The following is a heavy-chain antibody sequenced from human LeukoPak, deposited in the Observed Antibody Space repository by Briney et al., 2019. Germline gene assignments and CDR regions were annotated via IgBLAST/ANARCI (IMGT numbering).Heavy chain of an antibody. CDR1: GGSISSSNW. D-gene: IGHD4-17*01. J-gene: IGHJ6*02. V-gene: IGHV4-4*02. CDR2: IYHSGST. CDR3: ARAVPPYYYGMDV. Sequence: SETLSLTCAVSGGSISSSNWGSWVRQPPGKGLEGIGEIYHSGSTNYNPSLKSRVTISVDKSKNQFSLKLSSVTAADTAVYYCARAVPPYYYGMDVWGQGTTVTVSS.